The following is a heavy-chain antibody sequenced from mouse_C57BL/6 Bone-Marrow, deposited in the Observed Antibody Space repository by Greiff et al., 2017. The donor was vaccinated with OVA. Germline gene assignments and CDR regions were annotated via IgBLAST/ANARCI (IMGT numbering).Heavy chain of an antibody. V-gene: IGHV1-5*01. CDR2: IYPGNSDT. Sequence: EVQLQESGTVLARPGASVKMSCKTSGYTFTSYWMHWVKQRPGQGLEWIGAIYPGNSDTSYNQKFKGKAKLTAVTSASTAYMELSSLTNEDSAVYYCTKTAQATAWFDYWGQGTLVTVSA. D-gene: IGHD3-2*02. CDR1: GYTFTSYW. J-gene: IGHJ3*01. CDR3: TKTAQATAWFDY.